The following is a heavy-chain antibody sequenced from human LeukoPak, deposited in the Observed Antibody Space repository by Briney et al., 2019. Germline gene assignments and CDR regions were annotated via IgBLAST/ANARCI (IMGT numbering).Heavy chain of an antibody. CDR2: INEDGSEK. J-gene: IGHJ4*02. Sequence: GGSLRLSCAASGFTFSNYWMSWVRQAPGKGLEWVANINEDGSEKLYVDSVKGRFTISRDNAKNSLDLQMNSLRVEDTAVYHCARGSSNDWYYWGQGKLVTVAS. CDR1: GFTFSNYW. D-gene: IGHD3-9*01. CDR3: ARGSSNDWYY. V-gene: IGHV3-7*01.